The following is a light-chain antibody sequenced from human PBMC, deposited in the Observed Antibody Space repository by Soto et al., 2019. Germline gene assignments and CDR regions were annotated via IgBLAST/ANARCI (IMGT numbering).Light chain of an antibody. V-gene: IGKV1D-12*01. CDR1: QAISTW. CDR2: AAS. J-gene: IGKJ1*01. Sequence: DIQMTQSPSSVSASVGDRVTITCRASQAISTWLAWYQQKPGKAPKLLIYAASNLQTGVPSRFSGSGSGTDFTLTISSLQPEYCANYYCQQDNSFPRTFGQRTKVEI. CDR3: QQDNSFPRT.